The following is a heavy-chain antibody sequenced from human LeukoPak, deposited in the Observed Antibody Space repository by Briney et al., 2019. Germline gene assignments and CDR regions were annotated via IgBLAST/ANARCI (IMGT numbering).Heavy chain of an antibody. CDR1: GFTFSSYA. Sequence: GGSLRLSCAASGFTFSSYAMSWVRQAPGKGLEWVSAISGSGGSTYYADSVKGRFTISRDNSKNTLYLQMNSLRAEDTAVYYCAGDVGCRGTSCMAWFDPWGQGTLVTVSS. CDR2: ISGSGGST. CDR3: AGDVGCRGTSCMAWFDP. D-gene: IGHD5-12*01. J-gene: IGHJ5*02. V-gene: IGHV3-23*01.